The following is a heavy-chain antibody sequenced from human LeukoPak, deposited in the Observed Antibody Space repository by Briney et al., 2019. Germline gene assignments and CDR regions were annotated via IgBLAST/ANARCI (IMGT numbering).Heavy chain of an antibody. CDR1: GFTFSSYS. D-gene: IGHD6-13*01. V-gene: IGHV3-48*01. CDR3: AKRVGDSSSWYAVRNYYYYYMDV. Sequence: PGGSLRLSCAASGFTFSSYSMNWVRQAPGKGLEWVSYISSASNTIYYADSVKGRFTISRDNSKNTLYLQMNSLRAEDAAVYYCAKRVGDSSSWYAVRNYYYYYMDVWGKGTTVTVSS. J-gene: IGHJ6*03. CDR2: ISSASNTI.